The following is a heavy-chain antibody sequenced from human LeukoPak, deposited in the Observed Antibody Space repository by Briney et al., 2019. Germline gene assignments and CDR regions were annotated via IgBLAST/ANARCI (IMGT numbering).Heavy chain of an antibody. V-gene: IGHV3-53*01. CDR2: IGNDGRT. J-gene: IGHJ4*02. Sequence: PGGSLRLSCEVAGLTFSDQFIDWVRQAPGKGLECVSVIGNDGRTYYANSVKGRFTISRDISQNMVYLQVNSLRDDDTAVYYCARDDTSGGYYEFGYWGQGALLIVSS. CDR1: GLTFSDQF. D-gene: IGHD6-19*01. CDR3: ARDDTSGGYYEFGY.